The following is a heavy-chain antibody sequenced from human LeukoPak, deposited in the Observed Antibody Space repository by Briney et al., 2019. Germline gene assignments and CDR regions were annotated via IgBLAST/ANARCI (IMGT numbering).Heavy chain of an antibody. J-gene: IGHJ4*02. CDR2: ISGSGGST. Sequence: GGSLRLSCAASGFTFSSYAMSWVRQAPGKGLEWVSAISGSGGSTYYADSVKGRFTISRDNSKNTLYLQMNSLRAEDTAVYYCAKVEAYCGGDCYSGTDYWGQGTLVTVSS. V-gene: IGHV3-23*01. D-gene: IGHD2-21*02. CDR1: GFTFSSYA. CDR3: AKVEAYCGGDCYSGTDY.